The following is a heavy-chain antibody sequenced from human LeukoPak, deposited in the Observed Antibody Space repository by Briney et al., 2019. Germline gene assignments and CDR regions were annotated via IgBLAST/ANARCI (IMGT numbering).Heavy chain of an antibody. CDR2: INPNSGGT. Sequence: ASVKVSCKASGYTFTGYYMHWVRQAPGQGLEWMGWINPNSGGTNYAQKFQGRVTMTSDTSISTAYMELSRLNSDDTAVYYCARYPLDAYSYAEDNWFDPWGQGTLVTVSS. J-gene: IGHJ5*02. D-gene: IGHD5-18*01. CDR1: GYTFTGYY. V-gene: IGHV1-2*02. CDR3: ARYPLDAYSYAEDNWFDP.